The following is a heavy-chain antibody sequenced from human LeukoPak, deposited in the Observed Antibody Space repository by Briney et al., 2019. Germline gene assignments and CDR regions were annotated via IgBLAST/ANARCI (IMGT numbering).Heavy chain of an antibody. CDR3: ATSYDILTGRDAFDI. J-gene: IGHJ3*02. CDR2: IKQDGSEK. D-gene: IGHD3-9*01. V-gene: IGHV3-7*01. CDR1: GFTFSSYW. Sequence: GSLRLSCAASGFTFSSYWMSWVRQAPGKGLEWVAKIKQDGSEKYYVDSVKGRFTISRDNAKNSLYLQMNSLRAEDTAVYYCATSYDILTGRDAFDIWGQGTMVTISS.